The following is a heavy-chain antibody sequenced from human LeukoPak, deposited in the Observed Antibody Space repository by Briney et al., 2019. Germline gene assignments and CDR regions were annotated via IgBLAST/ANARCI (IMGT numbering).Heavy chain of an antibody. J-gene: IGHJ3*02. D-gene: IGHD5-18*01. Sequence: GGSLRLSCAASGFTFSTYAMSWVRQAPGKGPEWVSIISGRDGYTHYADAVKGRSTISRDNSKNTLYLQMNSLRAEDTAVYYCAKDQLTGGYNYGYGTFDILGQGTMVTVSS. CDR2: ISGRDGYT. V-gene: IGHV3-23*01. CDR1: GFTFSTYA. CDR3: AKDQLTGGYNYGYGTFDI.